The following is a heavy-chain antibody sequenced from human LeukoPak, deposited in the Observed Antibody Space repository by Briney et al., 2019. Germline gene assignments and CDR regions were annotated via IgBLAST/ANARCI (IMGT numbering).Heavy chain of an antibody. CDR2: INSDGSST. V-gene: IGHV3-74*01. Sequence: GGSLTLSCAASGFTFSSYWMHWVRQAPGKGLVWVSRINSDGSSTSYADSVKGRFTISRDNAKNTLYLQMNSLRAEDTAVYYCARDRPYCSGGSCYSRGWFDPWGQGTLVTVSS. CDR1: GFTFSSYW. J-gene: IGHJ5*02. D-gene: IGHD2-15*01. CDR3: ARDRPYCSGGSCYSRGWFDP.